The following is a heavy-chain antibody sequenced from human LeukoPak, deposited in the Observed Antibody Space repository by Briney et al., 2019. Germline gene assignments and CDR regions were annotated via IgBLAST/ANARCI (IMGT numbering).Heavy chain of an antibody. Sequence: GESLKISCKGSGYSFTSYWIGWVHQMPGKGLEWMGIIYPGDSDTRYSPSFQGQVTISADKSINTAYLQWSSLKASGTAMYYCARLANDAFDIWGQGTMVTVSS. V-gene: IGHV5-51*07. CDR1: GYSFTSYW. J-gene: IGHJ3*02. CDR3: ARLANDAFDI. CDR2: IYPGDSDT.